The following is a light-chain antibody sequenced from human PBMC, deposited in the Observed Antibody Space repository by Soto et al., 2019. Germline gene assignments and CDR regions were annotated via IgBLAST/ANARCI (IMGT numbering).Light chain of an antibody. Sequence: DIQMTQSPCTLSSSVGDRVTITCRASQSISSWLTWYQQKAGHAPKLLIYNASIVETGVPSRFSGSGSGTEFTLTISSLQPDDSATYYCQQYSYFATFGQGTRVEVK. J-gene: IGKJ1*01. CDR1: QSISSW. V-gene: IGKV1-5*03. CDR3: QQYSYFAT. CDR2: NAS.